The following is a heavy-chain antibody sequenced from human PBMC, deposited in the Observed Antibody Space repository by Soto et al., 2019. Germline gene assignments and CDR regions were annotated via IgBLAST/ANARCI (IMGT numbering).Heavy chain of an antibody. CDR1: GVTFIGHS. CDR3: ARDGGASTFDFDS. Sequence: GGSLRLSCAASGVTFIGHSLNWIRQAPGKGLEWIAYMTASGVTMYADSVKGRFTISRDNAKNSLYLQMDSLRVEDTAVYYCARDGGASTFDFDSWGQGTLVTVSS. J-gene: IGHJ4*02. CDR2: MTASGVTM. V-gene: IGHV3-48*04. D-gene: IGHD3-10*01.